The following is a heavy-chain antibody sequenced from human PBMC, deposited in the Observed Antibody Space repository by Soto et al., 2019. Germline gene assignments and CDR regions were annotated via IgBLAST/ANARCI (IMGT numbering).Heavy chain of an antibody. CDR1: GGSISSGDYY. V-gene: IGHV4-30-4*01. Sequence: SETLSLTCTVSGGSISSGDYYWSWIRQPPGKGLEWIGYIYYSGSTYYNPSLKSRVTISVDTSKNQFSLKLSSVTAADTAVYYCARASLWFGESPWCQGTLVTVSS. J-gene: IGHJ4*02. D-gene: IGHD3-10*01. CDR2: IYYSGST. CDR3: ARASLWFGESP.